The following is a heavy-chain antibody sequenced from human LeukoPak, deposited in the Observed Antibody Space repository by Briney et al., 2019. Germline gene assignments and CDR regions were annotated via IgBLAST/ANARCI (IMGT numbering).Heavy chain of an antibody. J-gene: IGHJ6*02. CDR3: ARAGLTTVVSFYYYYGMDV. CDR2: IIPIFGTA. V-gene: IGHV1-69*13. Sequence: SVKVSCKASGGTFSSYAISWVRQAPGQGLEWMGGIIPIFGTANYAQKFQGRVTITADESTSTAYMELGSLRSEDTAVYYCARAGLTTVVSFYYYYGMDVWGQGTTVTVSS. D-gene: IGHD4-23*01. CDR1: GGTFSSYA.